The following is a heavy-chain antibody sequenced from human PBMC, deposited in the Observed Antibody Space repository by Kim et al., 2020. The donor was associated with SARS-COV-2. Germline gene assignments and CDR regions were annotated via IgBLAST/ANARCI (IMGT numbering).Heavy chain of an antibody. J-gene: IGHJ4*01. CDR2: TSYAGSII. D-gene: IGHD2-21*01. Sequence: GGSLRLSCLASGFTFSSYAMSWIRQAPGKGPEWVADTSYAGSIIYYADSENGRITISRPNSSHTLYLYIASLSAQATVSYYWASEEYSSGSMGHVAYWG. V-gene: IGHV3-30*04. CDR1: GFTFSSYA. CDR3: ASEEYSSGSMGHVAY.